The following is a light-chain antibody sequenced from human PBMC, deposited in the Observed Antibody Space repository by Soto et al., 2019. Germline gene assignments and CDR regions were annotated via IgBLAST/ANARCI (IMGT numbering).Light chain of an antibody. CDR3: QQYDSSPWT. J-gene: IGKJ1*01. CDR1: QSVSSSF. V-gene: IGKV3-20*01. CDR2: GAS. Sequence: EIVLTQSPGTLSLSPGERATLSCRASQSVSSSFLAWYQQKPGQAPRLLIYGASTRATGIPDRFSGSGSGTDFTLTISRLEPEDWAVYYCQQYDSSPWTFGQGTKVEIK.